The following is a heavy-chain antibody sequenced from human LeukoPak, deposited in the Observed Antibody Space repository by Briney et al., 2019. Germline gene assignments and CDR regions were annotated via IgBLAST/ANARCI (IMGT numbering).Heavy chain of an antibody. CDR2: INPNSGGT. CDR1: GYTFTGYY. V-gene: IGHV1-2*04. Sequence: GASVKVSCKASGYTFTGYYMHWVRQAPGQGLEWMGWINPNSGGTNYAQKFQGWVTMTRDTSISTAYMELSGLRSDDTAVYYCAREPSGIAAAGTRGSYFDYWGQGTLVTVSS. D-gene: IGHD6-13*01. J-gene: IGHJ4*02. CDR3: AREPSGIAAAGTRGSYFDY.